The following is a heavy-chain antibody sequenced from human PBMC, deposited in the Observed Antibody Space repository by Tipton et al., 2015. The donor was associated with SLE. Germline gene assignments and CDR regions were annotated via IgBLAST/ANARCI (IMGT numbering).Heavy chain of an antibody. CDR1: GFTFDGTA. CDR3: AKDLTIFGVFTAFDA. CDR2: ISWNSGTI. J-gene: IGHJ3*01. Sequence: SLRLSCAASGFTFDGTAKYWVRHTPGKGLEWVSGISWNSGTIDYADSVKGRFTISRDNAKNSLSLQMNSLRPEDTALYYCAKDLTIFGVFTAFDAWGQGTMVTVSS. V-gene: IGHV3-9*01. D-gene: IGHD3-3*01.